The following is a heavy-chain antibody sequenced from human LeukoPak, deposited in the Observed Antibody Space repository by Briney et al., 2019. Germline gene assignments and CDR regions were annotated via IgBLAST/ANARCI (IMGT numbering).Heavy chain of an antibody. Sequence: ASVKVSCKASGYTFTSYGISWVRQAPGQGLEWMGWISPYNGNTNYAQNLQGRVTMTTDTSTSTACMELRSLRSDDTAVYYCARNRGSGWGLDAFAIWGQGTMVTVSS. CDR3: ARNRGSGWGLDAFAI. J-gene: IGHJ3*02. CDR1: GYTFTSYG. CDR2: ISPYNGNT. D-gene: IGHD6-19*01. V-gene: IGHV1-18*01.